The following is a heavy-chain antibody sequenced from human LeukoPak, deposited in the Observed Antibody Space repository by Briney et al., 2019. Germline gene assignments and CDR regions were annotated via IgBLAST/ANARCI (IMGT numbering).Heavy chain of an antibody. CDR3: ASQRGYSGYDLAF. D-gene: IGHD5-12*01. CDR1: GGSISSGSYY. Sequence: SETLFLTCTVSGGSISSGSYYWSWIRQPAGKGLEWIGRIYTRGSTNYNPSLKSRVTISVDTSKNQFSLKLSSVTAADTAVYYCASQRGYSGYDLAFWGQGTLVTVSS. J-gene: IGHJ4*02. V-gene: IGHV4-61*02. CDR2: IYTRGST.